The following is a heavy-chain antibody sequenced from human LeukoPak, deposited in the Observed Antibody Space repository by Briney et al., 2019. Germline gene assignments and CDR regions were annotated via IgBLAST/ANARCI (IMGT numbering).Heavy chain of an antibody. D-gene: IGHD6-6*01. CDR3: AKDEPLAGSSSHWFDP. Sequence: PTGGSLRLSCAASGFTFSSYAMSWVRQAPGKGLEWVSAISGSGGSTYYADSVKGRFTISRDNSKNTLYLQMNSLRAEDTAVYYCAKDEPLAGSSSHWFDPWGQGTLVTVSS. V-gene: IGHV3-23*01. CDR1: GFTFSSYA. J-gene: IGHJ5*02. CDR2: ISGSGGST.